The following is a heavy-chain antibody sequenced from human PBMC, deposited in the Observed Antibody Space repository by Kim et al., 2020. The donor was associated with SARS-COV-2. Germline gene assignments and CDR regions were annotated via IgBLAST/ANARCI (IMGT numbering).Heavy chain of an antibody. V-gene: IGHV4-34*01. J-gene: IGHJ6*02. CDR1: GGSFSGYY. D-gene: IGHD1-7*01. Sequence: SETLSLTCAVYGGSFSGYYWSWIRQPPGKGLEWIGEINHSGSTNYNPSLKSRVTISVDTSKNQFSLKLSSVTAADTAVYYCARGGRYITGTTWRPMDVWGQGTTVTVSS. CDR3: ARGGRYITGTTWRPMDV. CDR2: INHSGST.